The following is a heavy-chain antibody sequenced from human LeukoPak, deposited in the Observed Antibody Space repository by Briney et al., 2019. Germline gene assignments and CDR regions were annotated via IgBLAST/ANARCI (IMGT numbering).Heavy chain of an antibody. D-gene: IGHD3-22*01. V-gene: IGHV4-59*01. Sequence: SETLSLTCTVSGGSISSYYWSWIRQPPGKGLEWIGYIYYSGSTNYNPSLKSRVTISVDTSKSQFSLKLSSVTAADTAVYYCARGVDSRRWFDPWGQGTLVTVSS. J-gene: IGHJ5*02. CDR2: IYYSGST. CDR1: GGSISSYY. CDR3: ARGVDSRRWFDP.